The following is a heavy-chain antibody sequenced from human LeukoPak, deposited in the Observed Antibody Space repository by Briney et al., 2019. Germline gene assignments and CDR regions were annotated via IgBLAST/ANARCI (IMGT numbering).Heavy chain of an antibody. V-gene: IGHV4-39*07. CDR1: GGSISSSSYY. J-gene: IGHJ4*02. Sequence: SETLSLTCTVSGGSISSSSYYWGWIRQPPGKGLEWIGSIYYSGSTYYNPSLKSRVTISVDTSKNQFSLKLSSVTAADTAVYYCARTSSFDYWGQGTLVTVSS. D-gene: IGHD6-6*01. CDR3: ARTSSFDY. CDR2: IYYSGST.